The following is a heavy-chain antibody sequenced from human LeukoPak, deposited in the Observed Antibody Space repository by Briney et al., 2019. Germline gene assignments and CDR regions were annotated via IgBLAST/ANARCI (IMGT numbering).Heavy chain of an antibody. CDR3: ARGRYDILTGYDDAFDI. V-gene: IGHV4-59*06. CDR1: GGSISNYF. Sequence: PSETLSLTCTVSGGSISNYFWAWIRQPPGKRLEWIGYYSGSTYYNPSLKSRVTISVDTSKNQFSLKLSSVTAADTAVYYCARGRYDILTGYDDAFDIWGQGTMVTVSS. J-gene: IGHJ3*02. CDR2: YSGST. D-gene: IGHD3-9*01.